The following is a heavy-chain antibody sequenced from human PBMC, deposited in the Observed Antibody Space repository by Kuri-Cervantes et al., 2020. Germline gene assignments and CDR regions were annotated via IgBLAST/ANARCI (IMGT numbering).Heavy chain of an antibody. CDR2: ISNDGSYK. CDR1: GFTFSSYG. V-gene: IGHV3-30*18. Sequence: GESLKISCAASGFTFSSYGMHWVRQAPGKGLEWVAVISNDGSYKSYADTVKGRFTISRDNPKNTLYLQMNSLRAEDTAVYYCAKDGFIIAGAPSGRGQGTLVTVSS. J-gene: IGHJ4*02. CDR3: AKDGFIIAGAPSG. D-gene: IGHD6-13*01.